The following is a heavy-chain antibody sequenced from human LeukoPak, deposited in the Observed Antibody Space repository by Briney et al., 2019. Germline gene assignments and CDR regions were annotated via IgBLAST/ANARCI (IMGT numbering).Heavy chain of an antibody. CDR2: IYWDDDK. Sequence: SGPTLVNPTQTLTLTCTFSGFSLSTSGVGVGWIRQPPGKALEWLALIYWDDDKRYSPSLKSRLTITKDASKNQVVLTMTNMDPVDTATYYCALHSEVGVVNDYWGQGTLVTVSS. CDR3: ALHSEVGVVNDY. CDR1: GFSLSTSGVG. J-gene: IGHJ4*02. V-gene: IGHV2-5*02. D-gene: IGHD3-3*01.